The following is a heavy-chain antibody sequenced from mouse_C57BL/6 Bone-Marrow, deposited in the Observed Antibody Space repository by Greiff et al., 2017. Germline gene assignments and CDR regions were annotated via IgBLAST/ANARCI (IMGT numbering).Heavy chain of an antibody. Sequence: QQSGAELARPGASVKLSCKASGYTFTSYGISWVKQRTGQGLEWIGEIYPRSGNTYYNEKFKGKATLTADKSSSTAYMELRSLTSEDSAVYFCARSRDYYGSSPYYFDYWGQGTTLTVSS. D-gene: IGHD1-1*01. J-gene: IGHJ2*01. CDR3: ARSRDYYGSSPYYFDY. CDR1: GYTFTSYG. CDR2: IYPRSGNT. V-gene: IGHV1-81*01.